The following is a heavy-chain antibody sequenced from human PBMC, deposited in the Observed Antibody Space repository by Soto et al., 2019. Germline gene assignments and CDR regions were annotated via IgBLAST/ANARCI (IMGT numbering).Heavy chain of an antibody. J-gene: IGHJ6*02. D-gene: IGHD6-13*01. V-gene: IGHV4-31*03. CDR2: FYDSGST. CDR1: GASVSSGGYY. Sequence: LSLTCTVSGASVSSGGYYWNWIRQHPGKGLEWIGYFYDSGSTHYNPSLKSRVTISVDTSKNQFSLKVSSVTAADTAVYFCGRVVYSSSWYYGMDDWGQGTTVTVSS. CDR3: GRVVYSSSWYYGMDD.